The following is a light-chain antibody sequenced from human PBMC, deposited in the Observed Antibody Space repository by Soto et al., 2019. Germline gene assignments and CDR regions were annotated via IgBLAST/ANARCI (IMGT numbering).Light chain of an antibody. Sequence: QSVVTQPPSASGTPGQRVTISCSGSSSNIGTNTVNWYQHVPGTAPKLLLYNNNQRPSGVPARFSGSKSGTSASLAISWLQSEDEADYYCAKWDDGLNGPVLGGGTKLTVL. CDR2: NNN. CDR1: SSNIGTNT. CDR3: AKWDDGLNGPV. V-gene: IGLV1-44*01. J-gene: IGLJ3*02.